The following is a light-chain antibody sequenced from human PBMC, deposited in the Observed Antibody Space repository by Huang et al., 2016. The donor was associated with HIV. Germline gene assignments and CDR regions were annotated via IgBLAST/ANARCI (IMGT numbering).Light chain of an antibody. V-gene: IGKV3-15*01. Sequence: IVMTQSPATLSVSPGERDTLSCRASQSVSSNLAWYQQKPGQEPRLLIYGASTRATGIPARFRGSGSGTDFTLTISSLQSEDFAVYYCQQYNNWHYTFGQGTKLEIK. CDR3: QQYNNWHYT. J-gene: IGKJ2*01. CDR2: GAS. CDR1: QSVSSN.